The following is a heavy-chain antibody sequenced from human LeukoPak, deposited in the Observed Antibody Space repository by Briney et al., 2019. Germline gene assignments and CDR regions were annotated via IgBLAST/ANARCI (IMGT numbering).Heavy chain of an antibody. J-gene: IGHJ3*02. Sequence: PGGSLRLSCAASGFTFSSYWMSWVRQAPGKGLEWVANIKQEGSEKYYVDSVKGRFTISRDNAKNSLYLQMNSLRAEDTAVYYCASLVGATFSPTDAFDIWGQGTTVTVSS. CDR3: ASLVGATFSPTDAFDI. CDR2: IKQEGSEK. CDR1: GFTFSSYW. D-gene: IGHD1-26*01. V-gene: IGHV3-7*01.